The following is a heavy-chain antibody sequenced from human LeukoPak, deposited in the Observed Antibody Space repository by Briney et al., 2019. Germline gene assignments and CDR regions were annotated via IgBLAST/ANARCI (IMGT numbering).Heavy chain of an antibody. CDR1: GFTFRSYW. CDR3: ARDPDPGTADY. D-gene: IGHD1-7*01. V-gene: IGHV3-7*01. CDR2: INADGSET. J-gene: IGHJ4*02. Sequence: GGSLRLSCAASGFTFRSYWMSWVRQALGKGLEWVANINADGSETYYVDSVKGRFAISRDNARNSLYLHMNSLRAEDTALYYCARDPDPGTADYWGQGTLVTVSS.